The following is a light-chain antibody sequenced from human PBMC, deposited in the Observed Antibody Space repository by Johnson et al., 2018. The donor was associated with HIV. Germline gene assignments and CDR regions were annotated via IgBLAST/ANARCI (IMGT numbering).Light chain of an antibody. Sequence: QSVLTQSPSVSAAPGQKVTISCSGSSSTIGNKYVSWYQILPGTAPKLLIYKNNQRPSGIPYRFSGSKSGTSATLGITGLQTGDEADYYCGTWDTSLSTCGAIGTGTKVTVL. CDR2: KNN. V-gene: IGLV1-51*02. CDR1: SSTIGNKY. J-gene: IGLJ1*01. CDR3: GTWDTSLSTCGA.